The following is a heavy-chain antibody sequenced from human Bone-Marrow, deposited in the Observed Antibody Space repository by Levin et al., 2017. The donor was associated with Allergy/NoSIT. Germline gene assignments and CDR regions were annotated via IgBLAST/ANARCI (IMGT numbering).Heavy chain of an antibody. CDR3: ARDSIAAPGQYLEN. J-gene: IGHJ4*02. CDR2: INAGVGET. V-gene: IGHV1-3*01. Sequence: VASVKVSCKASGYTFTPYAIHWVRQAPGQGLQWMGWINAGVGETRYSQNFQGRLTISRDTSANTAYMELSSLSSEDTAVYYCARDSIAAPGQYLENWGQGTLITVSS. CDR1: GYTFTPYA. D-gene: IGHD6-13*01.